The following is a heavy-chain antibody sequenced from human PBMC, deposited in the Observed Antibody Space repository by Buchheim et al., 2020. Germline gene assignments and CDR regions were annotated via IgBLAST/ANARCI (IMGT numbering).Heavy chain of an antibody. CDR1: GYTFTGYY. Sequence: QVQLVQSGAEVKKPGASVKVSCKASGYTFTGYYMHWVRQAPGQGLEWMGWINPNSGGTNYEQKFQGWVTMTRDTSISTAQMELSRLRSDDTAVYYFARSPAYCGGDCYFDYWGQGTL. V-gene: IGHV1-2*04. CDR2: INPNSGGT. CDR3: ARSPAYCGGDCYFDY. D-gene: IGHD2-21*02. J-gene: IGHJ4*02.